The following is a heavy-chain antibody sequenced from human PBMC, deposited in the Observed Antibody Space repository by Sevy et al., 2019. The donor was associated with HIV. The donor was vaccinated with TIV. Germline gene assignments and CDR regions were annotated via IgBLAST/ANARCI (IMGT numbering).Heavy chain of an antibody. Sequence: GGSLRLSCAASGFTFISYAMSWVRQAPGKGLEWVSSINGKGRSTHYADSVEGRFTISRDNSKNTLYLQMNSLRAEDTAVYYCAKTINSGGGAVPAANYYYYGMDVWGQGTTVTVSS. CDR3: AKTINSGGGAVPAANYYYYGMDV. CDR1: GFTFISYA. V-gene: IGHV3-23*01. CDR2: INGKGRST. J-gene: IGHJ6*02. D-gene: IGHD2-2*01.